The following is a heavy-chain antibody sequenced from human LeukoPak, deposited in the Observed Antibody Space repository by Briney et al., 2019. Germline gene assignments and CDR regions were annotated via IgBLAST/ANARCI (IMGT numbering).Heavy chain of an antibody. CDR1: GGTFSGYA. J-gene: IGHJ4*02. Sequence: GSSVKVSCKASGGTFSGYAISWVRQAPGQGLEWMGGIIPIFGTANYAQKFQGRVTITADESTSTAYMELSSLRSEDTAVYYCARVVHRGPLYYFDYWGQGTLVTVSS. CDR2: IIPIFGTA. D-gene: IGHD2-15*01. V-gene: IGHV1-69*01. CDR3: ARVVHRGPLYYFDY.